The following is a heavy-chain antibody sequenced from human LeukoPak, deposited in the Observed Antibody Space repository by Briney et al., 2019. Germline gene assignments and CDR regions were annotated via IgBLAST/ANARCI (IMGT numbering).Heavy chain of an antibody. D-gene: IGHD3-9*01. V-gene: IGHV3-30*02. Sequence: GGSLRLSCAASGFTFSSYGMHWVRQAPGKGLEWVAFIRYDGSNKYYADSVKGRFTISRDNSKNTLYLQMNSLRAEDTAVYYCAKDMYYDILTGYFDYWGQGTLVTVSS. J-gene: IGHJ4*02. CDR3: AKDMYYDILTGYFDY. CDR1: GFTFSSYG. CDR2: IRYDGSNK.